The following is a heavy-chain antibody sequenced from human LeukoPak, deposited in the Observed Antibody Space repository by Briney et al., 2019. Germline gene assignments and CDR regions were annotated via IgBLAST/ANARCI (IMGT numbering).Heavy chain of an antibody. CDR1: GFTFSSYA. D-gene: IGHD6-19*01. Sequence: GGSLRLSCTASGFTFSSYAMSWVRQAPGKGLEWVSAFSGSGGSTYYADSVKGRFTISRDNSKNTLYLQMNSLRAEDTAVYYCAKELAVAGTLYYFDYWGQGTLVTVSS. CDR3: AKELAVAGTLYYFDY. V-gene: IGHV3-23*01. J-gene: IGHJ4*02. CDR2: FSGSGGST.